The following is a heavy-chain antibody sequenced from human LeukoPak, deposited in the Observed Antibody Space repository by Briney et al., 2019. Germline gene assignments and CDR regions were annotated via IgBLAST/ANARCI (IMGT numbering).Heavy chain of an antibody. CDR3: ARALTTVTTYDY. Sequence: PGGSLRLSCAASGFTFDDYDMSWVRQAPGKGLEWVSDINWNGGSTGYADSVKGRFTIFRDNAKNSLYLQMNSLRAEDTAVYYCARALTTVTTYDYWGQGTLVTVSS. V-gene: IGHV3-20*04. D-gene: IGHD4-17*01. CDR1: GFTFDDYD. CDR2: INWNGGST. J-gene: IGHJ4*02.